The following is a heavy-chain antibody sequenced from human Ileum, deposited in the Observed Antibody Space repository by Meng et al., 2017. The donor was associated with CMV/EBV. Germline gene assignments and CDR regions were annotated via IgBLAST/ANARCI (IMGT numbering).Heavy chain of an antibody. D-gene: IGHD1-26*01. CDR3: AKVAGGTYHYFDY. CDR2: IHYDGSNK. V-gene: IGHV3-30*02. CDR1: GFTFGDYS. Sequence: GGSLRLSCTASGFTFGDYSMSWVRQAPGKGLEWVAFIHYDGSNKYYTDSVKGRFTISRDNSKNTLYLQMNSLRPEDTAVYFCAKVAGGTYHYFDYWGQGTLVTVSS. J-gene: IGHJ4*02.